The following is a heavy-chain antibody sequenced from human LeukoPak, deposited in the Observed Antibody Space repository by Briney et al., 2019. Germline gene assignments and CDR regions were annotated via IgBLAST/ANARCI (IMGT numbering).Heavy chain of an antibody. CDR1: GFTFSSYG. V-gene: IGHV3-23*01. Sequence: LTGGTLRLSCAAYGFTFSSYGMSWVRQAPGKGLEWVSAISGSGGSTYYADSVKGRFTISRDNSKNTLYLQMNSLRAEDTAVYYCAKNVDMGYYYYYMDVWGKGTTVTISS. CDR3: AKNVDMGYYYYYMDV. D-gene: IGHD5-12*01. J-gene: IGHJ6*03. CDR2: ISGSGGST.